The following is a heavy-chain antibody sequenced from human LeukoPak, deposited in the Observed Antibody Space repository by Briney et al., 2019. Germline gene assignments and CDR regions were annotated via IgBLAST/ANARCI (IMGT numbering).Heavy chain of an antibody. J-gene: IGHJ4*02. CDR2: ISYDGSNK. CDR1: GFTFSSYA. CDR3: ARDGRSGWYSDY. Sequence: GGSLRLSCAASGFTFSSYAMHWVRQAPGKGLEWVAVISYDGSNKYYADSVKGRFTISRDNSKNTLYLQMNSLRAEDTAFYYCARDGRSGWYSDYWGQGALVTVSS. D-gene: IGHD6-19*01. V-gene: IGHV3-30-3*01.